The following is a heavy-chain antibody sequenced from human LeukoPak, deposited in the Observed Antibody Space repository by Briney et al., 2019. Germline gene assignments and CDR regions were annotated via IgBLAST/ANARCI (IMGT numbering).Heavy chain of an antibody. CDR3: ARGPEVSSWPHYFDY. Sequence: GGSLRLSCAASGFTFSSYSMNWVRQAPGKGLEWVSSISTSSSYIYYADSVKGRFTISRDNAKNSLYLQMNSLRAEDTAVYYCARGPEVSSWPHYFDYWGQGTLVTVSS. V-gene: IGHV3-21*01. CDR1: GFTFSSYS. D-gene: IGHD6-13*01. CDR2: ISTSSSYI. J-gene: IGHJ4*02.